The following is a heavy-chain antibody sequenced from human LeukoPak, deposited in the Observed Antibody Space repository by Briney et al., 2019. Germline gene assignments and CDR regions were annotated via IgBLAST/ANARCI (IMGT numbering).Heavy chain of an antibody. D-gene: IGHD1-26*01. J-gene: IGHJ6*02. V-gene: IGHV4-30-4*01. CDR3: AREAEAILPWGVGYGMDV. CDR2: IYYSGST. Sequence: SETLSLTCTVSGGSISSGDYYWSWIRQPPGKGLEWIGYIYYSGSTYYNPSLKSRVTISVDTSKNQFSLKLSSVTAADTAVYYCAREAEAILPWGVGYGMDVWGQGTTDTVSS. CDR1: GGSISSGDYY.